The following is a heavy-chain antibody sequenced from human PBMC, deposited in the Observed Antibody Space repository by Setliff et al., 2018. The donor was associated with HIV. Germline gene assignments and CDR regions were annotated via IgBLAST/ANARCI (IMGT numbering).Heavy chain of an antibody. CDR2: INHSGST. D-gene: IGHD5-12*01. V-gene: IGHV4-34*01. Sequence: SETLSLTCAVYNGSFSGYYWSWIRQPPGMGLEWIGEINHSGSTNYNPSLKGRVTISVDTSKNQFSLKLTSVTAADTAVYYCARVQARWLQFRYYFMDVWGKGTTVNVSS. J-gene: IGHJ6*03. CDR1: NGSFSGYY. CDR3: ARVQARWLQFRYYFMDV.